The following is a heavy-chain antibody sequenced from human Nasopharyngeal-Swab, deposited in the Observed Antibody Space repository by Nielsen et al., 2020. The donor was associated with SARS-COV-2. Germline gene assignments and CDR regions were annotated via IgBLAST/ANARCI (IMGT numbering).Heavy chain of an antibody. CDR2: IWYDGTNK. V-gene: IGHV3-33*03. CDR3: VRWCGGWAFDI. CDR1: GLTLSNYG. Sequence: GGSLRLSCAASGLTLSNYGMHWVRQAPGKGLEWVAAIWYDGTNKYYLDSVKDRFTISRDNSKNAVYLQMNSLRAEHTAVYYCVRWCGGWAFDIGGQGTMVTVSS. J-gene: IGHJ3*02. D-gene: IGHD2-21*01.